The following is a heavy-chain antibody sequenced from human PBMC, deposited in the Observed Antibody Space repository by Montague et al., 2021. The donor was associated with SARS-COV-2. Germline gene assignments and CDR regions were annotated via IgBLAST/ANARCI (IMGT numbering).Heavy chain of an antibody. J-gene: IGHJ4*02. D-gene: IGHD3-22*01. Sequence: SETLSLTCGVSGGSLSGYHWSWIRQPTGKGLEWIGEIGPSGSTNXNPSLKSRVIISLDTSKNQFSLKLSSVTAADTAVYYCARGLIDITMMVVVFTGASLYFDYWGQGILVTVSS. CDR2: IGPSGST. CDR3: ARGLIDITMMVVVFTGASLYFDY. CDR1: GGSLSGYH. V-gene: IGHV4-34*01.